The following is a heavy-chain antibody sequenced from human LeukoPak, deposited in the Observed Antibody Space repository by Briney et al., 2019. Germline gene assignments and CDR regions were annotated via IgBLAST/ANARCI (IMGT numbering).Heavy chain of an antibody. CDR3: TRHVWDTGRDN. V-gene: IGHV3-73*01. D-gene: IGHD1-26*01. CDR2: RSRGNNYAT. CDR1: GFKFSGSA. J-gene: IGHJ4*02. Sequence: GGSLRLSCAASGFKFSGSAIHWLRQASGKGLQWVGRRSRGNNYATTYIPAVKGRFTLSRDDSKNTAYLLMNSLKTEDTAVYFCTRHVWDTGRDNWGRGTQVTVAS.